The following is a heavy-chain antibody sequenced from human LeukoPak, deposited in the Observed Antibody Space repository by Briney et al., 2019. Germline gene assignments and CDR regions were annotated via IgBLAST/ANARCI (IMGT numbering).Heavy chain of an antibody. V-gene: IGHV4-30-4*08. CDR2: IYYNGST. CDR1: GGSISSGDYY. D-gene: IGHD6-25*01. Sequence: SETLSLTCTVSGGSISSGDYYWSWIRQPPGKGLEWIGYIYYNGSTYYNPSLKSRVTISVDTSKNQFSLKLSSATAADTAVDYCARTSLGGAWFDPWGQGTLVTVSS. CDR3: ARTSLGGAWFDP. J-gene: IGHJ5*02.